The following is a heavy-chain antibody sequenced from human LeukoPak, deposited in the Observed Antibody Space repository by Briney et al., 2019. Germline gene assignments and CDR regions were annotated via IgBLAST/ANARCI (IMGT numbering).Heavy chain of an antibody. CDR1: GGSLNPYY. V-gene: IGHV4-4*07. CDR2: IYFSGNT. D-gene: IGHD1-26*01. J-gene: IGHJ4*02. CDR3: ARTSASGATYFYD. Sequence: SETLSLTCTVSGGSLNPYYWSWIRQPAGKGLEWIGRIYFSGNTHYIPSLQSRVTISVDTSKNQFSLKLSSVTAADTAVYYCARTSASGATYFYDCGEGALVTVSS.